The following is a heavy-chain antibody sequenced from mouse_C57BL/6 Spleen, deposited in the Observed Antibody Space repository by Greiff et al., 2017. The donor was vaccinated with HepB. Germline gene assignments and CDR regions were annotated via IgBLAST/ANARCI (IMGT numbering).Heavy chain of an antibody. V-gene: IGHV5-4*03. D-gene: IGHD1-1*01. CDR1: GFTFSSYA. Sequence: EVMLVESGGGLVKPGGSLKLSCAASGFTFSSYAMSWVRQTPEKRLEWVATISDGGSYTYYPDNVKGRFTISRDNAKNKLYLQMSHLKSEDTAMYYCARKHYYGSSTYAMDYWGQGTSVTVSS. CDR2: ISDGGSYT. CDR3: ARKHYYGSSTYAMDY. J-gene: IGHJ4*01.